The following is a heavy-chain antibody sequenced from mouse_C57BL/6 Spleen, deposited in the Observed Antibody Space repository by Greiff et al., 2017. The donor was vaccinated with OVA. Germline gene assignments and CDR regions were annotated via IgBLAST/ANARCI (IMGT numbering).Heavy chain of an antibody. D-gene: IGHD2-3*01. J-gene: IGHJ1*03. CDR3: AKSDGSDWYFEG. CDR1: GYTFTTYS. CDR2: FYPYSDDT. V-gene: IGHV1-47*01. Sequence: VQLQQSGAELVKPGASVKMSCKASGYTFTTYSIEWMKQRHGQSLEWIGNFYPYSDDTNYNEKFKGKATLTVEKSSSTVYMELSRLTSDDSAVYYCAKSDGSDWYFEGWGTGPTVTVSS.